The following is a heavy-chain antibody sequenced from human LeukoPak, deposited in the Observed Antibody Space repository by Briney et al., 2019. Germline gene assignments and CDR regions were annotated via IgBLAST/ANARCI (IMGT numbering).Heavy chain of an antibody. V-gene: IGHV3-49*03. CDR3: TRAGRYCSGGSCYSFY. Sequence: GGSLRLSCTASGFTFGDYAMSWFRQAPGEGLEWVGFIRSKAHGETTEYAASVKGRFTISRDDSKSIAYLQMDSLKTEDTAVYYCTRAGRYCSGGSCYSFYWGQGTLVTVSS. D-gene: IGHD2-15*01. CDR2: IRSKAHGETT. CDR1: GFTFGDYA. J-gene: IGHJ4*02.